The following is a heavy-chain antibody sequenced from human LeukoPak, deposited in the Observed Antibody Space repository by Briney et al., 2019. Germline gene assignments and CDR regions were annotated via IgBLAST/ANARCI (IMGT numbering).Heavy chain of an antibody. CDR1: GGSISSSSYY. D-gene: IGHD6-19*01. CDR2: IYYSGST. Sequence: SETLSLTCTVSGGSISSSSYYWGWIRQPPGKGLEWIGSIYYSGSTNYNPSLKSRVTISVDTSKNQFSLKLSSVTAADTAVYYCARLNSSGCSDYWGQGTLVTVSS. V-gene: IGHV4-39*07. J-gene: IGHJ4*02. CDR3: ARLNSSGCSDY.